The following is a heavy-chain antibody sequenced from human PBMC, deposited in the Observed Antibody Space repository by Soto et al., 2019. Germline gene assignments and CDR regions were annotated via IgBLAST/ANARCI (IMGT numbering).Heavy chain of an antibody. CDR3: ARETWYSSSSRVVGVDY. CDR2: IYYSGST. CDR1: GGSISSGGYY. V-gene: IGHV4-31*03. Sequence: SETLSLTCTVSGGSISSGGYYWSWIRQHPGKGLEWIGYIYYSGSTYYNPSLKSRVTISVDTSKNQFSLKLSSVTAADTAVYYCARETWYSSSSRVVGVDYWGQGTLVTVSS. D-gene: IGHD6-6*01. J-gene: IGHJ4*02.